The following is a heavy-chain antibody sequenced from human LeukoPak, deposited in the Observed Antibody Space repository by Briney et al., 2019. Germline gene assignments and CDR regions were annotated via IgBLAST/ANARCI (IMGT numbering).Heavy chain of an antibody. V-gene: IGHV1-69*13. J-gene: IGHJ3*02. CDR3: ARGYNYDILTGYYRAGAFDI. Sequence: SVNVSCKASGATFSVDAISGVRHAPRQGLGWRGRIIPIFVTANYAQKFQSRVTITADESTSTAYMELSSLRSEAAAVYCCARGYNYDILTGYYRAGAFDIWGHGTMVTVSS. D-gene: IGHD3-9*01. CDR2: IIPIFVTA. CDR1: GATFSVDA.